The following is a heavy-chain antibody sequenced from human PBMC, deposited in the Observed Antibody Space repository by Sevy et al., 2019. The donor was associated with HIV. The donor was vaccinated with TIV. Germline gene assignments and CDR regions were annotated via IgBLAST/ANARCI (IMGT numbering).Heavy chain of an antibody. CDR2: FDPEDGET. D-gene: IGHD3-3*01. CDR3: ATLDFWSDYPFCGVDV. Sequence: ASVKVSCKVSGYTLSKLPMHWVRQAPGKGLEWMGGFDPEDGETIYAQKFQGRVIMTEDTSSDTAYMELSSLRSEDTAVYYCATLDFWSDYPFCGVDVWGQGTTVTVSS. J-gene: IGHJ6*02. CDR1: GYTLSKLP. V-gene: IGHV1-24*01.